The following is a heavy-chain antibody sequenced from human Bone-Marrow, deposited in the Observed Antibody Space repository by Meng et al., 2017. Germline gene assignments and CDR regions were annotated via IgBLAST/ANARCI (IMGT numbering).Heavy chain of an antibody. CDR2: MNPNSGNT. J-gene: IGHJ3*02. CDR3: ARGLLAYSYSSSWYGEDAFDI. D-gene: IGHD6-13*01. CDR1: GYTFTSYD. V-gene: IGHV1-8*03. Sequence: ASVKVSCKASGYTFTSYDINWVRQATGQGLEWMGWMNPNSGNTGYAQKFQGRVTITRNTSISTAYMELSSLRSEDTAVYYCARGLLAYSYSSSWYGEDAFDIWGQGTMVTVSS.